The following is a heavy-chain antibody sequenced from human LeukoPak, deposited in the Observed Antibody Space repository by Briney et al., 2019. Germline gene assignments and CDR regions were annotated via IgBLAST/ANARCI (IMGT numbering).Heavy chain of an antibody. CDR3: ARVVLTTVELRFDY. CDR2: IYYSGST. V-gene: IGHV4-31*03. D-gene: IGHD4-11*01. Sequence: PSETLSLTCTVSGGSISSGGYYWSWIRQHPGKGLEWIGYIYYSGSTDYNPSLKSRVTISVDTSKNQFSLKLSSVTAADTAVYYCARVVLTTVELRFDYWGQGSQVTVYS. J-gene: IGHJ4*02. CDR1: GGSISSGGYY.